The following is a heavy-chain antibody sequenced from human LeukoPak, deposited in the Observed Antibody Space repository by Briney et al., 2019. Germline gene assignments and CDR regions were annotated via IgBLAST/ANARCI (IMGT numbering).Heavy chain of an antibody. Sequence: SETLSLTCTVSGGSISSGDYYWSWIRQPPGKGLEWIGYIYYSGSTYYNPSLKSRVTISVDTSKNQFPLKLSSVTAADTAVYYCARHIAVAGTRVFFDYWGQGTLVTVSS. D-gene: IGHD6-19*01. J-gene: IGHJ4*02. CDR1: GGSISSGDYY. V-gene: IGHV4-30-4*01. CDR3: ARHIAVAGTRVFFDY. CDR2: IYYSGST.